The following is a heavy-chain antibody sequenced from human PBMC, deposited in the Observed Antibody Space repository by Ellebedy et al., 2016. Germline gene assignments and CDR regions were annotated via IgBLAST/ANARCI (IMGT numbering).Heavy chain of an antibody. V-gene: IGHV3-21*01. J-gene: IGHJ1*01. D-gene: IGHD5-12*01. Sequence: GESLKISXAASGFTFSSYAMSWVRQAPGKGLQWVSTISGSGSGTYYADSVKGRFTISRDNAKNSLYLQMNSLRAEDTAVYYCARDKAGSGYDLGYFQHWGQGTLVTVSS. CDR1: GFTFSSYA. CDR2: ISGSGSGT. CDR3: ARDKAGSGYDLGYFQH.